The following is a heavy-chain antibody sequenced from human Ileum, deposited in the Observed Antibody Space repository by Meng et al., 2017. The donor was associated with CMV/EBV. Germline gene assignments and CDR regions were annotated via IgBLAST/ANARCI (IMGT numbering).Heavy chain of an antibody. CDR2: IYYTGAT. Sequence: QVQLQGSGPGLVKHSETLSLTCTVSGASISSGDYYWTWIRQPPGKGLEWIGYIYYTGATYYRPSLESRIVISSDTSKNHFSLTLTSVTAADTAVYFCARAKQAAENFDSWGQGTLVTVSS. J-gene: IGHJ4*02. CDR3: ARAKQAAENFDS. CDR1: GASISSGDYY. V-gene: IGHV4-30-4*08. D-gene: IGHD6-13*01.